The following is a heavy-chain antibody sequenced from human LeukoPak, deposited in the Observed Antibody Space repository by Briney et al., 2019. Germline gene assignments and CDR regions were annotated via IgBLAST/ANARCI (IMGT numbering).Heavy chain of an antibody. J-gene: IGHJ6*02. CDR2: ISDSGGST. Sequence: QPGGSLRLSCAASGFAFSSHAMTWVRQAPGKGLEYVSAISDSGGSTYYADSVKGRFTISRDNSKNTLYLQMSSLRAEDTAVYFCVRGYSFGPYGMDVWGQGTTVTVSS. V-gene: IGHV3-64D*09. D-gene: IGHD2-15*01. CDR3: VRGYSFGPYGMDV. CDR1: GFAFSSHA.